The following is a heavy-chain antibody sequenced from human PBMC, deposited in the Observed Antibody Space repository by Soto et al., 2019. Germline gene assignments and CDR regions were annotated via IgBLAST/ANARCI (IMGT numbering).Heavy chain of an antibody. CDR1: GFPFSNAW. J-gene: IGHJ4*01. CDR2: VKSKTDGGSS. V-gene: IGHV3-15*07. Sequence: PGGSLRLSCVASGFPFSNAWINWVRQVPGKGLEWVGRVKSKTDGGSSDYAAAVKGRFAVSRDDSRNIVYPQMNSLKIEDTGVYYCTTDSRTSLPEIRFDYWGHGTQVTVSS. D-gene: IGHD2-8*01. CDR3: TTDSRTSLPEIRFDY.